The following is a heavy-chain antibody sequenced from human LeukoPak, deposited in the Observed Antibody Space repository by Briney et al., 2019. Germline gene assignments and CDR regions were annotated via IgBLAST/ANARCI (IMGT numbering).Heavy chain of an antibody. Sequence: GASVKVSCKVSGYTLTELSMHWVRQAPGKGLEWMGGFDPEDGETTYAQKFQGRVTMTEDTSTDTAYMELSSLRSEDTAVYYCATDRGGSGSLFVQLDYWGQGTLVTVSS. CDR1: GYTLTELS. CDR2: FDPEDGET. CDR3: ATDRGGSGSLFVQLDY. V-gene: IGHV1-24*01. D-gene: IGHD3-10*01. J-gene: IGHJ4*02.